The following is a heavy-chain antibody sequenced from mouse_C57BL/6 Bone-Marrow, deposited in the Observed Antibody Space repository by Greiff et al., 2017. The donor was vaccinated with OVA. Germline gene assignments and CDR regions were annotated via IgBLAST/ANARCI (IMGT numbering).Heavy chain of an antibody. J-gene: IGHJ4*01. CDR2: IDPENGDT. V-gene: IGHV14-4*01. Sequence: VQLKESGAELVRPGASVKLSCTASGFTIPHSYMHWVKQRPEQGLEWIGWIDPENGDTEYASKFQGKATITADTSSNTAYLQLSSLTSEDTAVYYCTTGPAQAPYAMDYWGQGTSVTVSS. D-gene: IGHD3-2*02. CDR1: GFTIPHSY. CDR3: TTGPAQAPYAMDY.